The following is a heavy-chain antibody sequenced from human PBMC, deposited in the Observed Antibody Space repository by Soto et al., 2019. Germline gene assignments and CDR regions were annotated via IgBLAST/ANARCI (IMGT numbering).Heavy chain of an antibody. V-gene: IGHV4-38-2*01. Sequence: SETLPLSFDVSGYSISGGYYWCWIRQTPGKGLEWIGIIYHSGSTYYNPSLKRRVTISVDTSKKQLSLKLSSVTAADTAVYYRATKGSGSDYVYFDYWRQGTLVTSPQ. D-gene: IGHD1-26*01. CDR2: IYHSGST. CDR1: GYSISGGYY. CDR3: ATKGSGSDYVYFDY. J-gene: IGHJ4*02.